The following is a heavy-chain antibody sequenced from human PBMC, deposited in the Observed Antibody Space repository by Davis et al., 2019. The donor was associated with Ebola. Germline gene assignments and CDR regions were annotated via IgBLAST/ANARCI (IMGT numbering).Heavy chain of an antibody. CDR2: IYPGDSDT. D-gene: IGHD2-8*02. CDR3: ASLRRTITGMDDGFDI. Sequence: GESLKIPRQGSGYSFTSYWIAWVRQLPGKGLEWMGIIYPGDSDTRYSPSFRGQVTISADKSMKTAFLQWSSLKASDSGMYYCASLRRTITGMDDGFDIWGQGTMVTVSS. V-gene: IGHV5-51*01. CDR1: GYSFTSYW. J-gene: IGHJ3*02.